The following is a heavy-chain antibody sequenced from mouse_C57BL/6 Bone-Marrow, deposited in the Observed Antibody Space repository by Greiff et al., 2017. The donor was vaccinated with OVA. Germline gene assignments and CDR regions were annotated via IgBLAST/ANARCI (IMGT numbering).Heavy chain of an antibody. J-gene: IGHJ4*01. CDR2: IDPETGGT. Sequence: QVQLKESGAELVRPGASVTLSCKASGYTFTDYEMHWVKQTPVHGLEWIGAIDPETGGTAYNQKFKGKALLTAAKSSSTAYMELRSLTSEDSAVDYCTRGYSNYYAMDYWGQGTSVTVSS. CDR1: GYTFTDYE. CDR3: TRGYSNYYAMDY. D-gene: IGHD2-5*01. V-gene: IGHV1-15*01.